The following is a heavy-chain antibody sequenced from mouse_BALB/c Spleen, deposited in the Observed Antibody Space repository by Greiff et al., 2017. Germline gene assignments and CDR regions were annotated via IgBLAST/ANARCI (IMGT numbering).Heavy chain of an antibody. CDR1: SYW. CDR2: IFPGTGTT. V-gene: IGHV1S132*01. Sequence: SYWIQWVKQRPGQGLGWIGEIFPGTGTTYYNEKFKGNATLTIDTSSSTAYMQLSSLTSEDSAVYFCARWGYGSSYGAYWGQGTLVTVSA. D-gene: IGHD1-1*01. J-gene: IGHJ3*01. CDR3: ARWGYGSSYGAY.